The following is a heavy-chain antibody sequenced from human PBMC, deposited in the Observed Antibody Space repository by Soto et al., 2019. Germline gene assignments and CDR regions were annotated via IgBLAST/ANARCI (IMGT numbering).Heavy chain of an antibody. Sequence: QVQLQESGPGLVKPSQTLSLTCTVSGGSISSGDYYWSWIRQPPGKGLEWIGYIYYSGSTYYNPSLKSRVTISVDTSKNQFSLKLSSVTAADTAVYYCARGAAYCGGDCYLRVRDYYYYYGMDVWGQGTTVTVSS. CDR1: GGSISSGDYY. CDR2: IYYSGST. D-gene: IGHD2-21*02. J-gene: IGHJ6*02. V-gene: IGHV4-30-4*01. CDR3: ARGAAYCGGDCYLRVRDYYYYYGMDV.